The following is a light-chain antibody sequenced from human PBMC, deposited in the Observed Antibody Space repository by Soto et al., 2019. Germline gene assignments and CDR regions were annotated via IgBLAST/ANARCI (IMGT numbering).Light chain of an antibody. Sequence: DIVLTQTPGTLSLSPGERATLSCRASQSVDTSYLGWYQQKPGQAPSLLIYGTSSRATGIPDRFRGSGSGTDFTLTISGLEPEDFALYYCQQYGSSPRTFGQGTKVEIK. CDR1: QSVDTSY. J-gene: IGKJ1*01. V-gene: IGKV3-20*01. CDR3: QQYGSSPRT. CDR2: GTS.